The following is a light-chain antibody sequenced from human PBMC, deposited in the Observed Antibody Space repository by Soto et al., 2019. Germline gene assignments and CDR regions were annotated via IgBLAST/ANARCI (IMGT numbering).Light chain of an antibody. Sequence: DIQMTQSPSTLSGSVGDRVTITCRASQTISSWLAWYQQKPGKAPKLLIYKASTLKSGVPSRFSGSGSGTDFTLTISSLQPGDFATYYCQQYDSYPWTFGQGTKV. CDR1: QTISSW. CDR3: QQYDSYPWT. V-gene: IGKV1-5*03. CDR2: KAS. J-gene: IGKJ1*01.